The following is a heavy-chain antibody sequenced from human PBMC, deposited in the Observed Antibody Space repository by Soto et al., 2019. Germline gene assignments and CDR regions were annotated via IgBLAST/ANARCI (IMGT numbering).Heavy chain of an antibody. J-gene: IGHJ4*02. CDR2: INPNSGGT. V-gene: IGHV1-2*02. CDR3: ARGKQQLEFDY. D-gene: IGHD6-13*01. Sequence: ASVKVYWKASGYTFSGDYMHGGRQAPGQGLEWMGWINPNSGGTNYAQKFQGRVTMTRDTSISTAYMELSRLRSDDTAVYYCARGKQQLEFDYWGQGPLVTVSS. CDR1: GYTFSGDY.